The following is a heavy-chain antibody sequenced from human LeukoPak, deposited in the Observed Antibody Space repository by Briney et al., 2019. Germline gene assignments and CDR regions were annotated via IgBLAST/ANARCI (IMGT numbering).Heavy chain of an antibody. Sequence: PSETLSLTCTVSGGSISSYYWSWIRQPPGKGLEWMGYIYYSGSTNYTPSLKSRVTISVDTSKNQFSLKLSTVTAADTAVYYCARHMAAANWFDPWGQGTLVTVSS. D-gene: IGHD6-13*01. CDR2: IYYSGST. CDR1: GGSISSYY. J-gene: IGHJ5*02. V-gene: IGHV4-59*08. CDR3: ARHMAAANWFDP.